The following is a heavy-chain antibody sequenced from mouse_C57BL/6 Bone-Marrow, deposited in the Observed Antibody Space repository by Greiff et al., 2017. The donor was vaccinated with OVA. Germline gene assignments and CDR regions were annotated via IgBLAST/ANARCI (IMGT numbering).Heavy chain of an antibody. CDR2: IDPSDSYT. J-gene: IGHJ2*01. Sequence: QVQLQQPGAELVMPGASVKLSCKASGYTFTSYWMHWVKQRPGQGLEWIGEIDPSDSYTNYNQKFKGKSTLTVDKSSSTAYMQLSSLTSEDSAVYYCARQSLYPYYFDYRGQGTTLTVSS. D-gene: IGHD1-1*01. V-gene: IGHV1-69*01. CDR3: ARQSLYPYYFDY. CDR1: GYTFTSYW.